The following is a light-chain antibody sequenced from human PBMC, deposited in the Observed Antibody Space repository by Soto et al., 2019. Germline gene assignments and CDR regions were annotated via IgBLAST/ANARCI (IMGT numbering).Light chain of an antibody. Sequence: QSVLTQPSSASGTPGQRVTISCSGSSSNIGSNYVYWYQQLPGTAPKLVIYNNNQRPSGVPDRFSGSKSGTSASLAISGLRSEDEADYHCAAWDDSLSGLVFGGGTKLTVL. V-gene: IGLV1-47*02. J-gene: IGLJ2*01. CDR3: AAWDDSLSGLV. CDR1: SSNIGSNY. CDR2: NNN.